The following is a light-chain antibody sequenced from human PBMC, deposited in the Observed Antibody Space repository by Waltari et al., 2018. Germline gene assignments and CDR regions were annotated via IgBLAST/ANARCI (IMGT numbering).Light chain of an antibody. J-gene: IGKJ4*01. CDR3: QQYGDFPLT. CDR1: TDISNN. CDR2: YAS. Sequence: DIQMTQSPSSLSASVGDRVTITCQASTDISNNLNWYQQKPGKAPKLLISYASTLERGVPLRFSGSGSGTSFTFIISSLQPEDIALYFCQQYGDFPLTFGGGTKIEIK. V-gene: IGKV1-33*01.